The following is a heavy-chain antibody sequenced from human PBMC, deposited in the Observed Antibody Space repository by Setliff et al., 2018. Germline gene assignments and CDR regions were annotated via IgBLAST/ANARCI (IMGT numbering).Heavy chain of an antibody. CDR2: IKSTTEDAST. D-gene: IGHD3-9*01. CDR1: GITFKNAW. Sequence: GGSLRLSCAASGITFKNAWMTWVRQAPGKGLEWVGRIKSTTEDASTDLAAAVKGRFSMSRDDSRNTVYLQMSSLKSEDTAVYYCATGPRDNRNFQNWLGSWGQGTLVTVSS. V-gene: IGHV3-15*01. CDR3: ATGPRDNRNFQNWLGS. J-gene: IGHJ5*01.